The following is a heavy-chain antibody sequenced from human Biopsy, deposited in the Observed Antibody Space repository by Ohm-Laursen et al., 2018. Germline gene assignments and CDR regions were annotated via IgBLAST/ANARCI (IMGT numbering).Heavy chain of an antibody. CDR2: VDWDDYK. CDR3: ARTPILIVSAGLVYRHRRHLQGMDV. D-gene: IGHD6-13*01. Sequence: TQTLTLTCSFSVFSLSARGMCVSWIRQAPGKALEWLARVDWDDYKDYSASLQTKLSISKETSNDPVVLTVNNVDPADTATYYCARTPILIVSAGLVYRHRRHLQGMDVWGQGIAVTVS. V-gene: IGHV2-70*11. CDR1: VFSLSARGMC. J-gene: IGHJ6*02.